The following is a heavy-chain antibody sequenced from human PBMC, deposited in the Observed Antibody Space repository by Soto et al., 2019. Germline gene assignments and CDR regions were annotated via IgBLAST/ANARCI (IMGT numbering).Heavy chain of an antibody. CDR1: GFTFSSYG. V-gene: IGHV3-30*18. Sequence: GGSLRLSCAASGFTFSSYGMHWVRQAPGKGLEWVAVISYDGSNKYYADSVKGRFTISRDNSKNTLYLQMNSLRAEDTAVYYCAKLVPNRLIPLTSYWGQGTLVTVSS. CDR2: ISYDGSNK. D-gene: IGHD2-8*01. CDR3: AKLVPNRLIPLTSY. J-gene: IGHJ4*02.